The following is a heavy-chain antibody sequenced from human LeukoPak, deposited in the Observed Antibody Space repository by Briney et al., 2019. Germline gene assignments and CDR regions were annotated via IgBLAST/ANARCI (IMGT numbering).Heavy chain of an antibody. J-gene: IGHJ5*02. CDR1: GGSISSYY. D-gene: IGHD2-2*01. Sequence: SETLSLTCTVSGGSISSYYWSWIRQPPGKGLEWIGYIYYSGSTNYNPSLKSRVTISVDTSKNQFSLKLSSVTAADTAVYYCARDRRYCSSTSCYADNWFDPWGQGTLVTVSS. V-gene: IGHV4-59*01. CDR2: IYYSGST. CDR3: ARDRRYCSSTSCYADNWFDP.